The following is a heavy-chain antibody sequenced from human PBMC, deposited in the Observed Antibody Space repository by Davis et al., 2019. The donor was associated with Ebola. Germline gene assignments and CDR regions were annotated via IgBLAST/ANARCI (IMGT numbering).Heavy chain of an antibody. CDR3: ARWALYDSSGYRMDV. Sequence: VKVSCQASGYTFTSYYMHWVRQAPGQGLEWMGIINPSGGSTSYAQKFQGRVTMTRDTSTSTVYMELRSLRYEDTAVYYCARWALYDSSGYRMDVWGQGTTVTVSS. CDR1: GYTFTSYY. V-gene: IGHV1-46*01. CDR2: INPSGGST. D-gene: IGHD3-22*01. J-gene: IGHJ6*02.